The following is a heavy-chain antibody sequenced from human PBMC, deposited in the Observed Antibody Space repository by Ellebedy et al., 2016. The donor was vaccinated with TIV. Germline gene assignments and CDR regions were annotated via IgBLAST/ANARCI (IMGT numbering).Heavy chain of an antibody. CDR2: IYQDGGVQ. Sequence: GESLKISCLASGFSFRSYWMSWIRQAPGKGLEWVANIYQDGGVQYYVDSVKGRFTISRDNADNSLFLQMNSLRAEDTAVYYCARRGSYGDYAVQINSWFDTWGRGTLVAVSS. CDR3: ARRGSYGDYAVQINSWFDT. V-gene: IGHV3-7*01. J-gene: IGHJ5*02. D-gene: IGHD3-16*01. CDR1: GFSFRSYW.